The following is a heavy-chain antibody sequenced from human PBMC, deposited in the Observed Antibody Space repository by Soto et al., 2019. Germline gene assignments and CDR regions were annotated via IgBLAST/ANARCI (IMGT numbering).Heavy chain of an antibody. D-gene: IGHD1-26*01. Sequence: QVQLVQSEAEVKKLGPSVKVSCKPSGYTFTSYGISWVRQAPAQGLAWRGWISAYNAKPNYAQKLQGRVTMTTDTSTSTSYMELRSLRSDDTAVYFCARDRLGATGDYWGQGTLVTVSS. CDR2: ISAYNAKP. V-gene: IGHV1-18*01. CDR1: GYTFTSYG. J-gene: IGHJ4*02. CDR3: ARDRLGATGDY.